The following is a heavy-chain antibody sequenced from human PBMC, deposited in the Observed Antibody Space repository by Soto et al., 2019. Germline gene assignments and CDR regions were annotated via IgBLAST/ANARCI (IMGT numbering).Heavy chain of an antibody. J-gene: IGHJ6*02. CDR2: MYNTGST. D-gene: IGHD2-21*02. CDR1: GGSISRYY. Sequence: SETLSLTCTVSGGSISRYYWSWIRQPPGKGLEWIGYMYNTGSTIYNPSLKSRVTISVDTSKNQFSLKLNSVTAADTAVYYCARDLWGYCGADCYPLNVWGQGTTVTVS. V-gene: IGHV4-59*01. CDR3: ARDLWGYCGADCYPLNV.